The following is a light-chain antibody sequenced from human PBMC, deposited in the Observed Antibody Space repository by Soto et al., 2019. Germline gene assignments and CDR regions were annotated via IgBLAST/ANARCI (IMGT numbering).Light chain of an antibody. CDR2: DVN. CDR3: CSYGGPYSWL. Sequence: QSALTQPRSVPGSPGQSVTISCTGTSRDVGLYNYVSWYQQEAGKAPKLIIYDVNKRPSGVPDRFSGSKSGNTASLTISGLQADDEADYICCSYGGPYSWLFGGGTKLTVL. CDR1: SRDVGLYNY. V-gene: IGLV2-11*01. J-gene: IGLJ3*02.